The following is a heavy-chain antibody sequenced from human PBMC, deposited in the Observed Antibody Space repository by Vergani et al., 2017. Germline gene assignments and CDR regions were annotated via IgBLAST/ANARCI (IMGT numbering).Heavy chain of an antibody. D-gene: IGHD2-15*01. CDR3: ARDRTYCSGGSCYSGGFAFDI. CDR1: GFTFSSYA. Sequence: EVQLVESGGGLVQPGGSLRLSCAASGFTFSSYAMSWVRQAPGKGLEWVSAISGSGGSTYYADSVKGRFTISRDNSKNTLYLQMNSLRAEDTAVYYCARDRTYCSGGSCYSGGFAFDIWGQGTMVTVSS. V-gene: IGHV3-23*04. J-gene: IGHJ3*02. CDR2: ISGSGGST.